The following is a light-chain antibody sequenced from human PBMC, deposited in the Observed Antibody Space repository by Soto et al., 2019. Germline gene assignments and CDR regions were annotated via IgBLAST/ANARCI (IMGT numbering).Light chain of an antibody. CDR1: QGISSY. V-gene: IGKV1-9*01. CDR2: AAS. Sequence: IQLTQSPSSLSASVGDRLTITCRASQGISSYLAWYQQKPGKAPKLLIYAASILQSGVPSRFSGSGSGTDFTLTISCLQSEDFATYHCQHSEPFGQATKVDIK. J-gene: IGKJ1*01. CDR3: QHSEP.